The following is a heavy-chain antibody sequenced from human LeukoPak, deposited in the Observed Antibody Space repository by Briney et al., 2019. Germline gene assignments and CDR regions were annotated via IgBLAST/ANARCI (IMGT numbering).Heavy chain of an antibody. CDR2: ISWEGQTT. Sequence: PEGSLRLSCAASGFTFDDYAMHWVRQAPGKGLDWVSLISWEGQTTYYADSVRGRFSISRDNNKNSLFLEMNSLTTDDTGFYYCTRDTDFGSPTNYFDHWGQGTLVSVSS. J-gene: IGHJ4*02. V-gene: IGHV3-43*01. CDR3: TRDTDFGSPTNYFDH. CDR1: GFTFDDYA. D-gene: IGHD3-10*01.